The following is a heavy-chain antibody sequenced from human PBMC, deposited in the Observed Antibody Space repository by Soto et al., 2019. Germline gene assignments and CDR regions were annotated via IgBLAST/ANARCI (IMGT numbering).Heavy chain of an antibody. D-gene: IGHD6-19*01. CDR1: GGSISSGGYS. CDR2: IYHSGST. CDR3: ARDQNRGLPYSSGWNPVVLYGMDV. J-gene: IGHJ6*02. V-gene: IGHV4-30-2*01. Sequence: SETLSLTCTVSGGSISSGGYSCNWIRQPPGKGLEWIGYIYHSGSTYYNPSLKSRVTISVDRSKNQFSLKLSSVTAADTAVYYCARDQNRGLPYSSGWNPVVLYGMDVWGQGTTVTVS.